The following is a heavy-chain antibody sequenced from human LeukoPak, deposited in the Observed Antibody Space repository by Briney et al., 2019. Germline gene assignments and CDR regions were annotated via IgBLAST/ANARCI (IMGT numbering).Heavy chain of an antibody. CDR3: ARRRGDTVAGPDY. D-gene: IGHD6-19*01. Sequence: GESLKISCQGSGYGFTNYWIVWVRQVPGQGLEYMGIIHPGDSNTKYSPSFEGQVIISVDKSISTAYLQWSSLKASDSAIYYCARRRGDTVAGPDYWGQGTLVTVSS. V-gene: IGHV5-51*01. J-gene: IGHJ4*02. CDR2: IHPGDSNT. CDR1: GYGFTNYW.